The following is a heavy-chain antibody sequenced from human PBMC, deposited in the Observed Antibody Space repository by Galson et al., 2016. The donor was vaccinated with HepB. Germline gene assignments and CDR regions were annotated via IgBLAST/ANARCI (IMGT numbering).Heavy chain of an antibody. CDR2: IKSDGSET. CDR1: GFTLGNYW. V-gene: IGHV3-7*03. CDR3: ARLLVDGPAEYFHY. D-gene: IGHD6-19*01. Sequence: SLRLSCAASGFTLGNYWMSWVRQTPGQRPEWVANIKSDGSETYYAGSVRGRFAISRDNAKNSMSLQMNSLRAADTAVYYCARLLVDGPAEYFHYWGQGTLVIVSS. J-gene: IGHJ1*01.